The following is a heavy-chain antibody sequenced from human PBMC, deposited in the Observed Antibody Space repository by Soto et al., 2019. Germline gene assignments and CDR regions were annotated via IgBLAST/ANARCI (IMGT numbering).Heavy chain of an antibody. CDR1: GYSFTSYW. CDR3: ASQSGGTAGTTPYYYYGMDV. CDR2: IYPGDSDT. V-gene: IGHV5-51*01. D-gene: IGHD6-13*01. Sequence: PGESLKISCKGSGYSFTSYWIGWVRQMPGKGLEWMGIIYPGDSDTRYSPSFQGQVTISADKSISTAYLQWSSLKASDTAMYYCASQSGGTAGTTPYYYYGMDVWGQGTTVTVSS. J-gene: IGHJ6*02.